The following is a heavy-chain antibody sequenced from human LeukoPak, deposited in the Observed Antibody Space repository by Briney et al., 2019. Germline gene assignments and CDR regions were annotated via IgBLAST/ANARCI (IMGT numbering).Heavy chain of an antibody. J-gene: IGHJ4*02. CDR1: GLTLSSCW. CDR3: VRSSGRPDY. CDR2: RERDGSTT. D-gene: IGHD3-22*01. V-gene: IGHV3-74*01. Sequence: GGSLRLSCAASGLTLSSCWMHWVRQAPGKGRVWVSRRERDGSTTIYADSVKGRFTISRDNAKNTLYLQMNSLRAEDTAVYYCVRSSGRPDYWGQGTLVTVSS.